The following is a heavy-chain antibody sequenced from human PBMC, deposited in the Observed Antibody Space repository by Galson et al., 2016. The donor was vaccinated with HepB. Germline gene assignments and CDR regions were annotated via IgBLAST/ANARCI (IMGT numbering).Heavy chain of an antibody. D-gene: IGHD5-12*01. V-gene: IGHV3-48*02. J-gene: IGHJ4*02. CDR3: AREGAYSGNDFGGGFDF. CDR1: GFAFSSHK. CDR2: ISGSGYII. Sequence: SLRLSCAASGFAFSSHKMQWVRQAPGKGLEWLSDISGSGYIIQYADSVKGRFTTSRDNAKNSLFLQMNSLRDEDTAVYYCAREGAYSGNDFGGGFDFWGQGTLVTVSS.